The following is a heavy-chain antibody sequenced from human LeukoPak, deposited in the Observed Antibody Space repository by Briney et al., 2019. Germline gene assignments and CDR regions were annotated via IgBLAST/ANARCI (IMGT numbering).Heavy chain of an antibody. CDR3: AKSGIAAAGTPTYFDY. Sequence: GSLRRSCAASGFTFSSYAMSWVRQAPGKGLEWVSAISGSGGSTYYADSVKGRFTISRDNSKNTLYLQMNSLRAEDTAVYYCAKSGIAAAGTPTYFDYWGQGTLVTVSS. V-gene: IGHV3-23*01. CDR1: GFTFSSYA. J-gene: IGHJ4*02. CDR2: ISGSGGST. D-gene: IGHD6-13*01.